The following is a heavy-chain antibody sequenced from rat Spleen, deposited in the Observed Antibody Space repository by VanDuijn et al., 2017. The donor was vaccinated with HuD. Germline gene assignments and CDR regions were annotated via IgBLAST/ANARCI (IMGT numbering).Heavy chain of an antibody. CDR1: GFISSDHY. D-gene: IGHD1-4*01. Sequence: EVQLVESGGGLVQPGRSLKLSCAASGFISSDHYVAWVRQAPTKGLEWVATINYDGRSTFYRDSVRDRFTISRDNGKNTLYLQMDSLRSEDTAAYYCTRVDYPGIAHYFDYWGQGVMVTVSS. CDR3: TRVDYPGIAHYFDY. J-gene: IGHJ2*01. V-gene: IGHV5-7*01. CDR2: INYDGRST.